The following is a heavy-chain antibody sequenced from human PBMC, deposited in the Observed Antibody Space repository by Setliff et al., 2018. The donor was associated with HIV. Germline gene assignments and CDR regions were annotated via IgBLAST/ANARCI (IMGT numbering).Heavy chain of an antibody. CDR3: GRSGKSGELYAY. CDR2: IYPIDSDT. D-gene: IGHD3-10*01. J-gene: IGHJ4*02. Sequence: PGESLKISCKGSGYSFTNYWVGWVRQMPGRGLEWMGIIYPIDSDTKYSPSFWGRVTISVDKSTNTAYLHWNSLRPADTAMYYCGRSGKSGELYAYWGQGILVTVAS. CDR1: GYSFTNYW. V-gene: IGHV5-51*01.